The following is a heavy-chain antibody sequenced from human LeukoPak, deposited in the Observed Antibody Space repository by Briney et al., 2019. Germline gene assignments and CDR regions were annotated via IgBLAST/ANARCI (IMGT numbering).Heavy chain of an antibody. Sequence: GGSLRLSCAASGFTFSSYEMNWVRQAPGKGLEWVSYISSSSSTIYYADSVKGRFTISRDNAKNSLYLQMNSLRAEDTAVYYCAELGITMIGGVWGKGTTVTVSS. CDR2: ISSSSSTI. J-gene: IGHJ6*04. CDR1: GFTFSSYE. V-gene: IGHV3-48*03. CDR3: AELGITMIGGV. D-gene: IGHD3-10*02.